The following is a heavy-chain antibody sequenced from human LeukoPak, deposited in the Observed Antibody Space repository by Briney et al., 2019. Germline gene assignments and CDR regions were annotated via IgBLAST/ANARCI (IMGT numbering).Heavy chain of an antibody. V-gene: IGHV1-3*01. CDR3: ASYYYYDSSGYPRPFDY. D-gene: IGHD3-22*01. CDR1: GYTFTSYA. CDR2: ISAGSGNT. Sequence: ASVKVSCKASGYTFTSYAIHWVRQAPGQRLEWMGWISAGSGNTKYSQKFQDRVTITRDTSASTAYMELSRLRSEDTAVYYCASYYYYDSSGYPRPFDYWGQGTLVTVSS. J-gene: IGHJ4*02.